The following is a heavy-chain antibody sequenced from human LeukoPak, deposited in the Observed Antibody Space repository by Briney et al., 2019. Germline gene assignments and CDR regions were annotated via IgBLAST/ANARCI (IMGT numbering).Heavy chain of an antibody. CDR2: ISYDGSNK. V-gene: IGHV3-30*04. J-gene: IGHJ4*02. CDR1: GFTFSSYA. Sequence: PGGSLRLSCAASGFTFSSYAMHWVRQAPGKGLEWVAVISYDGSNKYYADSVKGRFTISRDNSKNTLYLQMNSLKTEDTAVYYCTTEDDYGDLYYWGQGTLVTVSS. CDR3: TTEDDYGDLYY. D-gene: IGHD4-17*01.